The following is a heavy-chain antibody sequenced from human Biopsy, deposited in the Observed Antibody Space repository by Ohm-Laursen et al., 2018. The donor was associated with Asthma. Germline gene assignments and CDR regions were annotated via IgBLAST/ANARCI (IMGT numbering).Heavy chain of an antibody. V-gene: IGHV1-2*06. CDR1: GYTFIGSH. D-gene: IGHD6-13*01. Sequence: PSVYVSCNASGYTFIGSHIHSTGQAPGQGIEWIGRINPNSGGTNHAQKFQGRVTMTRDTSISTAYMEVSRLRSADPAVYYCARGRKSAGDRWFDPWGQGTLVTVSS. J-gene: IGHJ5*02. CDR2: INPNSGGT. CDR3: ARGRKSAGDRWFDP.